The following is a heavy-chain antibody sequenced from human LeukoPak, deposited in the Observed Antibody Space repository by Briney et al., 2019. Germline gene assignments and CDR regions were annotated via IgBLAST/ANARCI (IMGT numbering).Heavy chain of an antibody. J-gene: IGHJ4*02. Sequence: GGSLRLSCAASGFTFSSYGMHWVRQAPGKGLEWVAVIWYDGSNKYYADSVKGRFTISRDNSKNTLYLQMNSLRAEDTAVYYCAKDVGYCSGGSCYNFDYWGQGTLVTVSS. CDR2: IWYDGSNK. CDR1: GFTFSSYG. CDR3: AKDVGYCSGGSCYNFDY. V-gene: IGHV3-33*06. D-gene: IGHD2-15*01.